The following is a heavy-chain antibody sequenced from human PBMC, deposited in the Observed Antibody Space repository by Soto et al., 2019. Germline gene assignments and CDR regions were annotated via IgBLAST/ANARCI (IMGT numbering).Heavy chain of an antibody. Sequence: GESLKICCNRFGSRVTSFSTGWVRQMLGKRLEWMGIIYPGDCHIRYSPNFPGRVTISADKSISFAYLQMRSVKTEDLALYICARHGDYGVSWTDGYLDNWGLGTLVTVS. CDR2: IYPGDCHI. CDR1: GSRVTSFS. CDR3: ARHGDYGVSWTDGYLDN. J-gene: IGHJ4*02. V-gene: IGHV5-51*01. D-gene: IGHD3-16*01.